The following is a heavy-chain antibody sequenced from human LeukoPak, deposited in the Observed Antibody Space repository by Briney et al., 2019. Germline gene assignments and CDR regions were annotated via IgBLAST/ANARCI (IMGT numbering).Heavy chain of an antibody. CDR2: ISASGGST. V-gene: IGHV3-23*01. CDR3: ARSPGTRYYYDSSGYYRYFDY. Sequence: GGSLRLSCAASGFTFSTFVMSWVRQAPGKGPEWVSGISASGGSTYYADSVKGRFTISRDNSKNTLYLQMNSLRAEDTAVYYCARSPGTRYYYDSSGYYRYFDYWGQGTLVTVSS. D-gene: IGHD3-22*01. J-gene: IGHJ4*02. CDR1: GFTFSTFV.